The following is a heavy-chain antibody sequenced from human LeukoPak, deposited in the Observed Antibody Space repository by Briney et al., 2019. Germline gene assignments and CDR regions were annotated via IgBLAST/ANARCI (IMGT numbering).Heavy chain of an antibody. CDR3: ARRSGGLDY. Sequence: SETLSLTCAVYGGSFSGYYWSLIRQPPGKGLEWIGEINHSGSTNYNPSLKSRVTISVDTSKNQFSLKLSSVTAADTAVYYCARRSGGLDYWGQGTLSPSPQ. D-gene: IGHD3-10*01. CDR1: GGSFSGYY. J-gene: IGHJ4*02. CDR2: INHSGST. V-gene: IGHV4-34*01.